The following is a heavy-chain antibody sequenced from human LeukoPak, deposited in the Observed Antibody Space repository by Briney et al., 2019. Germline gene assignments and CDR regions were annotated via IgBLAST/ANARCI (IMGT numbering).Heavy chain of an antibody. J-gene: IGHJ4*02. D-gene: IGHD4-17*01. CDR1: GYTFTGYY. CDR2: INPNSGGT. CDR3: ARARYGDYVEEFDY. Sequence: ASVKVSCKASGYTFTGYYMHWVRQAPGQGLEWMGWINPNSGGTNYAQKFQGRVTMTRDTSISTAYMELSRLRSDDTAVYYCARARYGDYVEEFDYWGQGTLVTVSS. V-gene: IGHV1-2*02.